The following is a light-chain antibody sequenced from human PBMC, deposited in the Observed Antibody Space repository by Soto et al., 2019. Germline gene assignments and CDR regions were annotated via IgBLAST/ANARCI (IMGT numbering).Light chain of an antibody. Sequence: QSALTQPASVSGSPGQSITISCTGTSSDVGGYNYVSWYQQHPGKAPKLMIYEVSNRPSGVSNRFSGSKSGNTASLTISGLQAEDEADYYCSSYTSSSPRVFGGGTKLT. V-gene: IGLV2-14*01. CDR3: SSYTSSSPRV. CDR2: EVS. CDR1: SSDVGGYNY. J-gene: IGLJ3*02.